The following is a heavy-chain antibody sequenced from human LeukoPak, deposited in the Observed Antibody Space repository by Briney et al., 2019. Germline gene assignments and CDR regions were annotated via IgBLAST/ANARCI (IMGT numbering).Heavy chain of an antibody. D-gene: IGHD1-7*01. J-gene: IGHJ4*01. CDR3: AANGESTNWHWNY. CDR2: ISVGSDSI. CDR1: GFTFSNFA. V-gene: IGHV3-23*01. Sequence: GGSLRLSCAASGFTFSNFAMSWVRQAPGKGLEWVSAISVGSDSIYYTDSVKGRFTISRDNSKNTLFLQMNSLRAEDTAVYYCAANGESTNWHWNYWGQGTLVSVSS.